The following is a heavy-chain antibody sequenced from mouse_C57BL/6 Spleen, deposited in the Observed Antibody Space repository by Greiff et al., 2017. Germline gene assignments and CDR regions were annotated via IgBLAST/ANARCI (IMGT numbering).Heavy chain of an antibody. CDR2: IYPGDGAT. CDR3: ARSGLDGYYYWYCDV. Sequence: QVQLQQSGAELVKPGASVKISCKASGYAFSSYWMNWVKQRPGKGLEWIGQIYPGDGATNYNGKFKGKDTLTADKSSSTAYMQLSSLTSEDSAVYFCARSGLDGYYYWYCDVWGTGTTVSVSS. D-gene: IGHD2-3*01. V-gene: IGHV1-80*01. CDR1: GYAFSSYW. J-gene: IGHJ1*03.